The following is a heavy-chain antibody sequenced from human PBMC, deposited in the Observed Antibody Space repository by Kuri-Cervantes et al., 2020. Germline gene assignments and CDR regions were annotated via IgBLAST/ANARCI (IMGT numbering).Heavy chain of an antibody. J-gene: IGHJ6*03. CDR3: ARGTYGDYWDPAYYYMDV. Sequence: SVKVSCKASGGTFSTYAINWVRQAPRQGLEWMGGIIPIFGTANYAQKFQGRVTITTDESTSTAYMELSSLRSEDTAVYYCARGTYGDYWDPAYYYMDVWGKGTTVTVSS. CDR1: GGTFSTYA. D-gene: IGHD4-17*01. V-gene: IGHV1-69*05. CDR2: IIPIFGTA.